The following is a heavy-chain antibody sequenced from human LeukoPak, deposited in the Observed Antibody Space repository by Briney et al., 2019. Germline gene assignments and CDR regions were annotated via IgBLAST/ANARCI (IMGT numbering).Heavy chain of an antibody. CDR3: ANNNPQWGGGVIVILRY. V-gene: IGHV1-69*13. J-gene: IGHJ4*02. D-gene: IGHD3-16*02. CDR1: GGTFSSYA. Sequence: SVKVSCKASGGTFSSYAISWVRQAPGQGLEWMGGIIPIFGTTNYAQKFQGRVTITADESTSTAYMELRSLRSDDTAVYYCANNNPQWGGGVIVILRYWGQGTLVTVSS. CDR2: IIPIFGTT.